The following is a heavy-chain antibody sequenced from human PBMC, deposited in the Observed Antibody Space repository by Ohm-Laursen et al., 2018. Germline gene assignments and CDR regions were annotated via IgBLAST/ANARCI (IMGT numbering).Heavy chain of an antibody. CDR2: ISSSGSTI. CDR3: APDGDFWSGYYRI. V-gene: IGHV3-11*01. Sequence: SLRLSCTAYGFTFSDYYMSWIRQAPGKGLEWVSYISSSGSTIYYADSVKGRFTISRDNAKNSLYLQMNSLRAEDTAVYYCAPDGDFWSGYYRIWGQGTLVTVSS. CDR1: GFTFSDYY. J-gene: IGHJ4*02. D-gene: IGHD3-3*01.